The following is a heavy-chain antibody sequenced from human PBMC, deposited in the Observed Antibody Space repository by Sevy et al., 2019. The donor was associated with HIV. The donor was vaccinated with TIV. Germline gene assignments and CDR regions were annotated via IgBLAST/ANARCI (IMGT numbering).Heavy chain of an antibody. CDR1: GFTFSTYN. D-gene: IGHD3-22*01. J-gene: IGHJ4*02. CDR3: ARDRRTLNYYGSSGYNYYFDY. V-gene: IGHV3-21*01. CDR2: ITDSSNYI. Sequence: GGSLRLSCAASGFTFSTYNMNWVRQAPGKGLEWVSSITDSSNYIYHADSVKGRFTMSRDNATNSLYLQMNSLRAEDTAVYFCARDRRTLNYYGSSGYNYYFDYWGQGTLVTVSS.